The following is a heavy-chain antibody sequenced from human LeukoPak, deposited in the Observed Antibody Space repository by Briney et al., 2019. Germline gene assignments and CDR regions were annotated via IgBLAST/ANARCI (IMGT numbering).Heavy chain of an antibody. Sequence: GGSLRLSCAASGFSFSSYGMHWVRQAPGKGLEWVAFISYDGSNKYYADSVKGRFTISRDDYKNTLFLQINSLRAEDTAVYYCAKDLSSGWESYYFDYWGQGTLVTVSS. J-gene: IGHJ4*02. D-gene: IGHD6-19*01. CDR1: GFSFSSYG. V-gene: IGHV3-33*05. CDR2: ISYDGSNK. CDR3: AKDLSSGWESYYFDY.